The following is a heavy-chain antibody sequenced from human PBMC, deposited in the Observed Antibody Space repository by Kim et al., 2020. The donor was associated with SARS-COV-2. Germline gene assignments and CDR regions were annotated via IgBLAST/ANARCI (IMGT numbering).Heavy chain of an antibody. CDR3: ARDRRGFDP. D-gene: IGHD3-10*01. V-gene: IGHV3-74*01. J-gene: IGHJ5*02. Sequence: GSSTTYADSVKGRFTISRDNAKNTLYLQMNSLRADDTAVYYCARDRRGFDPWGQGTLVTVSS. CDR2: GSST.